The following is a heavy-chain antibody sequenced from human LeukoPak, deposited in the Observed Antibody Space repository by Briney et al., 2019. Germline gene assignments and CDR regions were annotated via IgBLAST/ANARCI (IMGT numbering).Heavy chain of an antibody. CDR3: ARDRRSCSGDTCYSPFDY. V-gene: IGHV4-34*01. Sequence: SETLSFTCAVYGGSFSGYYWSWIRQPPGKGLEWIGEINHSGSTNYNPSLKSRVTISVDTSKNQFSLKMSSVTAADTAVYYCARDRRSCSGDTCYSPFDYWGQGTLVTVSS. CDR1: GGSFSGYY. D-gene: IGHD2-15*01. J-gene: IGHJ4*02. CDR2: INHSGST.